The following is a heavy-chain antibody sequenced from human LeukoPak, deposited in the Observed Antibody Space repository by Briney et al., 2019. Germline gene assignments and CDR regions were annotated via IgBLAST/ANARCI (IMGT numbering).Heavy chain of an antibody. CDR3: ARLDYGDLYYYYMDV. Sequence: SETLSLTCTVSGGSISSYYWSWIRQPPGRGLEWIGYIYYSVSTNYNPSLKSRVTISVDTSKDQFTLKLSSVTAADTAVYYCARLDYGDLYYYYMDVWGKGTTVTVSS. CDR2: IYYSVST. V-gene: IGHV4-59*01. J-gene: IGHJ6*03. D-gene: IGHD4-17*01. CDR1: GGSISSYY.